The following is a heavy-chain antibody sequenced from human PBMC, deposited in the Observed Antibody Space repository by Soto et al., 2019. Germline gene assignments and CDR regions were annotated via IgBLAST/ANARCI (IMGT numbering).Heavy chain of an antibody. CDR3: ARGYSGSSD. Sequence: EVQLVESGGGLVQPGGSLRLSCAASGFPFRAYWMTWVRQAPGQGLEWVANIKQDGSEKYYVDSVKARFNISRDNAKNSLYLQMNSLRPEDTAMYYCARGYSGSSDWGQGTLVTVSS. CDR1: GFPFRAYW. CDR2: IKQDGSEK. V-gene: IGHV3-7*01. D-gene: IGHD6-6*01. J-gene: IGHJ4*02.